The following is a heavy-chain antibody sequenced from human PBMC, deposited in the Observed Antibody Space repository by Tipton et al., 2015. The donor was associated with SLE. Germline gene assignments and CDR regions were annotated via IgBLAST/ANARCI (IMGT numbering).Heavy chain of an antibody. Sequence: TLSLTCTVFGGSISSYSWSWIRQPAGKGLEWIGQIHSSGSTSYNPSLKSRVSISVDMSKNQVSLKLSSVTAADTALYYCARHFSGSYSFDYWGQGKLVTVSS. CDR1: GGSISSYS. CDR2: IHSSGST. J-gene: IGHJ4*02. D-gene: IGHD1-26*01. CDR3: ARHFSGSYSFDY. V-gene: IGHV4-4*07.